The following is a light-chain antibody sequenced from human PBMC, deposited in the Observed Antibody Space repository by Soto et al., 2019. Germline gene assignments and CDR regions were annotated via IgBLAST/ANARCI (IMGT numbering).Light chain of an antibody. CDR1: SSNIGAGYD. CDR3: QSYDSSLSGVV. Sequence: QLVLTQPPSVSGAPGQRITISCIGSSSNIGAGYDVHWYQQLPGTAPKLLISGNNIRPSGVPDRFSGSKSGTSASLAITGLQADDEADYYCQSYDSSLSGVVFGGGTKLTVL. J-gene: IGLJ2*01. V-gene: IGLV1-40*01. CDR2: GNN.